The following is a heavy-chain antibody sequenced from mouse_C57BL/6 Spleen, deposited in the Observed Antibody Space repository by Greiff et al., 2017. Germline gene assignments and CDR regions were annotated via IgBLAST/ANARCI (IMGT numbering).Heavy chain of an antibody. CDR2: IYPGNSDT. CDR1: GYTFTSYW. V-gene: IGHV1-5*01. Sequence: VQLQQSGTVLARPGASVKMSCKTSGYTFTSYWMHWVKQRPGQGLEWIGAIYPGNSDTSYNQKFKGKAKLTAVTSASTAYMELSSLTNEDSAVYYCTRDCDSMYYFDYWGQGTTLTVSS. J-gene: IGHJ2*01. CDR3: TRDCDSMYYFDY.